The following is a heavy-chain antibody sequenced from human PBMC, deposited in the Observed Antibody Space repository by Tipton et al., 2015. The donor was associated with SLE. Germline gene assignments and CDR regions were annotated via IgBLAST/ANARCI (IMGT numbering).Heavy chain of an antibody. Sequence: SLRLSCAASGFMINSFTVNWVRQAPGKGLEWVSSMGTNDRSIHYADSVKGRFTISRDNSKNSLYLQMNGLRAEDTAVYYCARSPVDYWNGYSAWGQGTLVAVSS. CDR3: ARSPVDYWNGYSA. D-gene: IGHD3-3*01. V-gene: IGHV3-21*04. CDR2: MGTNDRSI. J-gene: IGHJ4*02. CDR1: GFMINSFT.